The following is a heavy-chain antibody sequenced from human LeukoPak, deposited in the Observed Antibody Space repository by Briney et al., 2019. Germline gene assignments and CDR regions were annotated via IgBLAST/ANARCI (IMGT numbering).Heavy chain of an antibody. CDR1: GGSISSGGYS. D-gene: IGHD3-3*01. CDR3: ASRPFGVAMGFDY. J-gene: IGHJ4*02. Sequence: PSQTLSLTCAVSGGSISSGGYSWSWIRQPPGKGLEWIGYIYHSGSTYYNPSLKSRVTISVDRSKNQFSLKLSSVTAADTAVYYCASRPFGVAMGFDYWGQGTLVTVSS. V-gene: IGHV4-30-2*01. CDR2: IYHSGST.